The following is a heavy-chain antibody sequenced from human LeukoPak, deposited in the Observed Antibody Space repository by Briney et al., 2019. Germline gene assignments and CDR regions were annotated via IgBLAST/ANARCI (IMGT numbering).Heavy chain of an antibody. CDR2: INPSGGST. D-gene: IGHD3-10*01. Sequence: GASVKVSCKASGYTFTSYYMHWVRQAPGQGLEWMGIINPSGGSTSYAQKFQGRVTMTRDMSTSTVYMELSSLRSEDTAVYYCARDPGYYGSGSYHYYYYYMDVWGKGTTVTVSS. V-gene: IGHV1-46*01. J-gene: IGHJ6*03. CDR3: ARDPGYYGSGSYHYYYYYMDV. CDR1: GYTFTSYY.